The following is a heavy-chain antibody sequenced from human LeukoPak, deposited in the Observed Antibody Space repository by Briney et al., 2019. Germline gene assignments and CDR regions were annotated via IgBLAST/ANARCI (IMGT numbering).Heavy chain of an antibody. V-gene: IGHV1-18*01. CDR2: ISTYTNT. CDR1: GYAFSSFA. D-gene: IGHD3-3*01. Sequence: ASVKVSCKTSGYAFSSFAIAWVRQAPGQGLEWMGWISTYTNTNAAKKFQGRVTMTTDTSTSTAYMELTSLRSDDTAVYYCARCYDFWTGYFDYWGQGTRVTVSS. J-gene: IGHJ4*02. CDR3: ARCYDFWTGYFDY.